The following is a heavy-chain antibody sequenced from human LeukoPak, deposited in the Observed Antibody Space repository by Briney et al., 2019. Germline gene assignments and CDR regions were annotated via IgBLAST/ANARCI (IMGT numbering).Heavy chain of an antibody. CDR1: GFILSTHG. CDR3: ARDLSFGSLDF. J-gene: IGHJ4*02. V-gene: IGHV3-33*01. D-gene: IGHD1-26*01. CDR2: MWYDGSRE. Sequence: GESLKISCASSGFILSTHGMHWVRPAPGKGLEWVAGMWYDGSREDYADSVKGRFTISRDMSKNTLNLQMNSLRVEDTAMFYCARDLSFGSLDFRGQGTLVTVSS.